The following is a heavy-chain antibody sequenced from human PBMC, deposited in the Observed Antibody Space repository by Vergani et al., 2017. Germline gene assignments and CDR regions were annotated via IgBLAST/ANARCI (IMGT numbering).Heavy chain of an antibody. D-gene: IGHD5-18*01. J-gene: IGHJ1*01. CDR1: GGSVSSGSYY. V-gene: IGHV4-61*01. CDR3: ARLQLWLEYFQH. Sequence: QVQLQESGPGLVKPSETLSLTCTVSGGSVSSGSYYWSWIRQPPGKGLEWIGYIYYSGSTNYNPSLKSRVTISVDTSKNQFSLKLSSVTAADTAVYYCARLQLWLEYFQHWGQGTLVTVSS. CDR2: IYYSGST.